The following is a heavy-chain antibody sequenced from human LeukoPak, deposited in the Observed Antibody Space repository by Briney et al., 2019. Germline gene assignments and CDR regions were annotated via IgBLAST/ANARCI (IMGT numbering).Heavy chain of an antibody. CDR1: GGSISSSSYY. J-gene: IGHJ3*02. V-gene: IGHV4-39*07. Sequence: PSETLSLTCTVSGGSISSSSYYWGWIRQPPGKGLEWIGSIYYSGSTYYNPSLKSRVTISVDTSKNQFSLKLSSVTAADTAVYYCARTHRITMIVVVITRGLWSFDIWGQGTMVTVSS. CDR3: ARTHRITMIVVVITRGLWSFDI. D-gene: IGHD3-22*01. CDR2: IYYSGST.